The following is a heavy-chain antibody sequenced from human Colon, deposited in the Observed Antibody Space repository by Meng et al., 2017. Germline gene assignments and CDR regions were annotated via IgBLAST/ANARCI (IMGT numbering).Heavy chain of an antibody. Sequence: QLQQCGAGLLKPSETLSLTRKFSGGSVSSASYYWSWIRQPPGKGLEWIGLIHYSGSRNYNPSLKSRVTMSVDTSKNQVSLRLTSVTAADTAVYYCARFYGSGTFEVHDYWGQGTLVTVSS. V-gene: IGHV4-61*01. CDR2: IHYSGSR. J-gene: IGHJ4*02. CDR1: GGSVSSASYY. CDR3: ARFYGSGTFEVHDY. D-gene: IGHD3-10*01.